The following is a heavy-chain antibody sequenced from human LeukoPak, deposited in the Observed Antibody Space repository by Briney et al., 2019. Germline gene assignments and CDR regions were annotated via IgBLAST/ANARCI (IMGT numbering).Heavy chain of an antibody. CDR2: INTNTGNP. CDR3: ARVSYSSGWYNAFDI. CDR1: GYTFTSYA. J-gene: IGHJ3*02. Sequence: ASVKVSCKASGYTFTSYAMNWVRQAPGQGLEWMGWINTNTGNPTYAQGFTGRFVFSLDTSVSTAYLQISSLKAEDTAVYYCARVSYSSGWYNAFDIWGQGTMITVSS. D-gene: IGHD6-19*01. V-gene: IGHV7-4-1*02.